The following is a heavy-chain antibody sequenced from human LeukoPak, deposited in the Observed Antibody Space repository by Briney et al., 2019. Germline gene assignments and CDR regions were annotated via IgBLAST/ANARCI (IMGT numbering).Heavy chain of an antibody. CDR3: ARVRSIVVVPAAISSNWFDP. CDR1: GGSFSGYY. CDR2: INHSGST. Sequence: SETLSLTCAVYGGSFSGYYWSWTRQPPGKGLEWIGEINHSGSTNYNPSLKSRVTISVDTSKNQFSLKLSSVTAADTAVYYCARVRSIVVVPAAISSNWFDPWGQGTLVTVSS. J-gene: IGHJ5*02. D-gene: IGHD2-2*01. V-gene: IGHV4-34*01.